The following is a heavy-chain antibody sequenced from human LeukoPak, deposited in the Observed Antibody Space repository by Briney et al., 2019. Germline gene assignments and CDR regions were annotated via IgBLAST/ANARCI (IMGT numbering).Heavy chain of an antibody. CDR3: AKDMSSSWTFDY. J-gene: IGHJ4*02. Sequence: GGSLRLSCAASGFTFSSYAMSWVRQAPGKGLEWVSAISGSGGSTYYADSAKGRFTISRDNSKNTLYLQMNSLRAEDTAVYYCAKDMSSSWTFDYWGQGTLVTVSS. CDR1: GFTFSSYA. CDR2: ISGSGGST. D-gene: IGHD6-13*01. V-gene: IGHV3-23*01.